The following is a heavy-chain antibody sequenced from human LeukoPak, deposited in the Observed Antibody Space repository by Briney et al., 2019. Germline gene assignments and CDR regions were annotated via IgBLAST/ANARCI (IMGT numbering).Heavy chain of an antibody. D-gene: IGHD2-21*01. CDR3: AREAYCGGPSCFAVNYMDV. V-gene: IGHV3-7*01. CDR2: IKGDRSET. J-gene: IGHJ6*03. CDR1: GSGFTFSEYW. Sequence: GGSLRLSCVASGSGFTFSEYWMGWVRQAPGERLEWVANIKGDRSETYYVDSVKGRFSVSRDNSKNSVYLQMNSLRGDDTALYRCAREAYCGGPSCFAVNYMDVWGKGTTVTVSS.